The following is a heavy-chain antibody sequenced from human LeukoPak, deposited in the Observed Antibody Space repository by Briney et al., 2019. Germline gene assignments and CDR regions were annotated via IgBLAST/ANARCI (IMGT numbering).Heavy chain of an antibody. J-gene: IGHJ3*02. CDR1: GGSISSYY. D-gene: IGHD3-22*01. Sequence: SETLSLTCTVSGGSISSYYWSWIRQPPGKGLEWIGYIYYSGSTNYNPSLKSRVTISVDTSKNQFSLKLSSVTAADTAVYYCASPYYYDSSGYPGGDAFDIWGQGTMVTVSS. CDR2: IYYSGST. V-gene: IGHV4-59*08. CDR3: ASPYYYDSSGYPGGDAFDI.